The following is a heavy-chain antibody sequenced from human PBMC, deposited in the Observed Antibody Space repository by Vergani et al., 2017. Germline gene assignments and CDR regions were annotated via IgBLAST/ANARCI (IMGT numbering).Heavy chain of an antibody. D-gene: IGHD5-12*01. J-gene: IGHJ4*02. CDR1: GGSFSVYY. Sequence: QVQLQQWGAGLLKPSETLSLTCGVHGGSFSVYYWSWIRQSPGKGLEWIGAINDIGTTNYNPSLRSRVTISVDTSKTQFSLRLNSVTAADTAVYFCARFHGTDIVGTEFDHWAQGTLVTVSS. CDR3: ARFHGTDIVGTEFDH. V-gene: IGHV4-34*01. CDR2: INDIGTT.